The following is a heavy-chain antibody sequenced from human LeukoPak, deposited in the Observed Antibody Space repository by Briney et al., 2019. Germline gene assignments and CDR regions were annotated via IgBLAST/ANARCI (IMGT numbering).Heavy chain of an antibody. CDR2: ISAYNGNT. V-gene: IGHV1-18*01. J-gene: IGHJ4*02. CDR1: GYTFTSYG. Sequence: ASVEVSCKASGYTFTSYGISMVRQAPGQGLEWMGWISAYNGNTNYAQKLQGRVTMTTDTSTSTAYMELRSLRSDDTAVYYCARDGGDIVVVPAAQDFDYWGQGTLVTVSS. D-gene: IGHD2-2*01. CDR3: ARDGGDIVVVPAAQDFDY.